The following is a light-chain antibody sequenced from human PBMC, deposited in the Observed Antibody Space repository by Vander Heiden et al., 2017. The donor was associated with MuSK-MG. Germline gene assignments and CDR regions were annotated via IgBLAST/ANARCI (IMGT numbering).Light chain of an antibody. V-gene: IGLV1-40*01. CDR2: GNS. Sequence: QSVLTQPPSVSGAPGQRVTIPCTASSPNIGAGYDVHWYKQLPGTAPKLLSYGNSNRPSGVPDRFSGSKSGTSASLAITGLQAEADADYYCQSYDSSLSGVVFGGGTKLTVL. CDR3: QSYDSSLSGVV. J-gene: IGLJ2*01. CDR1: SPNIGAGYD.